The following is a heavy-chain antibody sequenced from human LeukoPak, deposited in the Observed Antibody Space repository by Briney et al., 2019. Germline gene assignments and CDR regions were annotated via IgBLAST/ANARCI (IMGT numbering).Heavy chain of an antibody. CDR1: GFTFGSYW. V-gene: IGHV3-7*01. J-gene: IGHJ4*02. Sequence: PGGSLRLSCAASGFTFGSYWMSWVRQAPGKGLEWVANIKQDGSEKYYVDSVKGRFTISRDNAKNSLYLQMNSLRAEDTAVYYCARDMPIYSSSWYDYWGQGTLVTVSS. D-gene: IGHD6-13*01. CDR2: IKQDGSEK. CDR3: ARDMPIYSSSWYDY.